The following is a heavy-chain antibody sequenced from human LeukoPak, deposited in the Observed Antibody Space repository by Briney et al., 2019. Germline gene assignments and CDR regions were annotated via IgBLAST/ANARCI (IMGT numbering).Heavy chain of an antibody. CDR2: INHSGST. CDR1: GGSFSGYY. CDR3: ARGGRGTTGTKARAFDI. V-gene: IGHV4-34*01. J-gene: IGHJ3*02. Sequence: PSETLSLTCAVYGGSFSGYYWSWIRQPPGKGLEWIGEINHSGSTNYNPSLKSPVTISADTSKNQFSLKLSSVTAADTAVYYCARGGRGTTGTKARAFDIWGQGTMVTVSS. D-gene: IGHD1-1*01.